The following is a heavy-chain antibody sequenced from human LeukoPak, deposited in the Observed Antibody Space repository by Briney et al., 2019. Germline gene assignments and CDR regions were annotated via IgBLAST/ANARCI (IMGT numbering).Heavy chain of an antibody. CDR1: GFTFSSYS. CDR2: ISSSSRTI. Sequence: GGSLRLSCAASGFTFSSYSMNWVRQAPGKGLEWVSYISSSSRTIYYADSVKGRFTISRDNAKNSLYLQMNSLRAEDTAVYYCAGEPGYCSGGTCYGRDYFDYWGQGTLLTVSS. D-gene: IGHD2-15*01. J-gene: IGHJ4*02. CDR3: AGEPGYCSGGTCYGRDYFDY. V-gene: IGHV3-48*01.